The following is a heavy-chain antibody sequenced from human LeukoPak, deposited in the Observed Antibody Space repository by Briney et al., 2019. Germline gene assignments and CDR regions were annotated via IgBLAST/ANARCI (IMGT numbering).Heavy chain of an antibody. CDR3: AKEGGSGSPYYYYYMDV. CDR2: ISGSGGSP. J-gene: IGHJ6*03. D-gene: IGHD3-22*01. CDR1: GFTFSSYA. Sequence: PGGSLRLSCAASGFTFSSYAMSWVRQAPGKGLEWVSAISGSGGSPYYADSVKGRFTISRDNSQNTLYLQVNSLRADDTAVYYCAKEGGSGSPYYYYYMDVWGKGTTVTVSS. V-gene: IGHV3-23*01.